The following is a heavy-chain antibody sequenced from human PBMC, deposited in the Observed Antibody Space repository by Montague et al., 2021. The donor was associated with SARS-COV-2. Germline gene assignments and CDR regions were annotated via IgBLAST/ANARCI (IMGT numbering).Heavy chain of an antibody. D-gene: IGHD2-8*01. V-gene: IGHV4-31*03. CDR1: GGSISSDGYY. Sequence: TLSLTCTVSGGSISSDGYYWSWIRQHPGKGLEWIGYIYYSGSTYYNPSLKSRVTISVDTSKNQFSLKLSSVTAADTAVYYCARAASDIVLMAYAIRAFDIWGQGTMVTVSS. J-gene: IGHJ3*02. CDR2: IYYSGST. CDR3: ARAASDIVLMAYAIRAFDI.